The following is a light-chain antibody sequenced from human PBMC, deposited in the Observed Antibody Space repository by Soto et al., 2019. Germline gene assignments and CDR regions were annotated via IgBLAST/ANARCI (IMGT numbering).Light chain of an antibody. J-gene: IGLJ2*01. CDR1: TIENKS. V-gene: IGLV3-21*02. Sequence: SYELTQPPSVSVAPGQTARIPYGGNTIENKSVHWYQQKPGQAPVLVVYDDDDRPSGIPARFSGSNSGNTATLTISRVEAGDEADYYCQVWDSSREHVLFGGGTKLTVL. CDR3: QVWDSSREHVL. CDR2: DDD.